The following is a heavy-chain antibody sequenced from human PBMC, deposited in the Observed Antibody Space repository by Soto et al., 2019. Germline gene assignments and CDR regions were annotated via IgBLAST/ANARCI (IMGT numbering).Heavy chain of an antibody. CDR2: ISYDGNNK. J-gene: IGHJ4*02. Sequence: PGGSLRLSCAASGFTYSTYTMHWVRQAPGKGLEWVAVISYDGNNKFYADSVKGRFTISRDNSKNTLFLQMNSLRAEDTAIYYCTKDRTSWYTWGFDFWGQGALVTVSS. CDR3: TKDRTSWYTWGFDF. V-gene: IGHV3-30-3*01. CDR1: GFTYSTYT. D-gene: IGHD6-13*01.